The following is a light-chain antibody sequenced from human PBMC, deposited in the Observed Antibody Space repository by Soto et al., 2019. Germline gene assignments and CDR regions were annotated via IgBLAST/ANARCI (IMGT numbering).Light chain of an antibody. CDR3: QQYKNCPPLT. CDR2: GAF. J-gene: IGKJ4*01. Sequence: EIVMTQSPATLSVSPGETATLSCRASQSVSFHLAWYQQKPGQGPRLLIYGAFTRATGIPARFSGSGSGTDFPLTISSLQSEDFALYYCQQYKNCPPLTFGGGTKVEIK. V-gene: IGKV3-15*01. CDR1: QSVSFH.